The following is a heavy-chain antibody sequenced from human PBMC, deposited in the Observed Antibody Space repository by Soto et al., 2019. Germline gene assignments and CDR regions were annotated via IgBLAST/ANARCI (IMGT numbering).Heavy chain of an antibody. CDR2: IYYSGST. CDR3: ARGHGDFYHFDY. D-gene: IGHD4-17*01. V-gene: IGHV4-30-4*01. Sequence: PSETLSLTCTVSGGSISSGDYYWSWIRQPPGKGLEWIGYIYYSGSTYYNPSLKSRVTISVDTSKNQFSLKLSSVTAADTAVYYFARGHGDFYHFDYWGQGTLVTGSS. CDR1: GGSISSGDYY. J-gene: IGHJ4*02.